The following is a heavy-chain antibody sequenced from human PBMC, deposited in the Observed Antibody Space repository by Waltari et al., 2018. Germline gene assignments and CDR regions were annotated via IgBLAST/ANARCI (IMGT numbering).Heavy chain of an antibody. D-gene: IGHD3-10*01. J-gene: IGHJ4*02. CDR1: GGTLSTYA. V-gene: IGHV1-69*05. Sequence: QVQLVQSGAEVKKPGSSVKVSCKASGGTLSTYAISWVRQAPGQGLEWMGGIIPIFGTANYAQKFQGRVTITTDESTSTAYMELSSLRSEDTAVYYCASSMVQGVIGRFDDYWGQGTLVTVSS. CDR2: IIPIFGTA. CDR3: ASSMVQGVIGRFDDY.